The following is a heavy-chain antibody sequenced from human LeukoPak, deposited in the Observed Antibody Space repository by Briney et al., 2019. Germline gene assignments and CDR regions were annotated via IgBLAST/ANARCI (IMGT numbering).Heavy chain of an antibody. CDR2: TGTNGDTT. D-gene: IGHD6-19*01. CDR3: ARGSQWLVIYYYYYMDV. Sequence: GGSLRLTCAASGFTFSNYALHWVRQAPGKGLEYVSGTGTNGDTTDYANSVKGRFTISRDNAKNSLYLQMNSLRAEDTAVYYCARGSQWLVIYYYYYMDVWGKGTTVTVSS. J-gene: IGHJ6*03. V-gene: IGHV3-64*01. CDR1: GFTFSNYA.